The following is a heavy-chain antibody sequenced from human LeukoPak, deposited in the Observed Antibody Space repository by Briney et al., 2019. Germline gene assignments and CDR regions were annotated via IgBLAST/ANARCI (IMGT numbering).Heavy chain of an antibody. V-gene: IGHV4-59*01. CDR2: AHHSGT. CDR3: ARWSEQVLAFDI. CDR1: GASMNNYY. D-gene: IGHD1/OR15-1a*01. Sequence: SETLSLTCSVSGASMNNYYWNWIRQPPGKGLEWIGFAHHSGTHYNPSLRGRVTASLDTSKNQVSLRLTSVTAADTAVYYCARWSEQVLAFDIWGQGTMVTVSS. J-gene: IGHJ3*02.